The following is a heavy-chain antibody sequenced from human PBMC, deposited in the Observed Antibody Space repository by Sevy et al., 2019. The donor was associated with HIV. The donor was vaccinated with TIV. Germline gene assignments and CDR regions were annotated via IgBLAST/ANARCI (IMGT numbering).Heavy chain of an antibody. CDR3: ARDRRPGYYYYGMDV. Sequence: GGSLRLSCAASGFTFSSYAMHWVRQAPGKGLEWVAVISYDGSNKYYADSVKGRFTITRDNSKNTLYLQMNSLRAEDTAVYYWARDRRPGYYYYGMDVWGQGTMVTVSS. CDR2: ISYDGSNK. V-gene: IGHV3-30-3*01. CDR1: GFTFSSYA. J-gene: IGHJ6*02.